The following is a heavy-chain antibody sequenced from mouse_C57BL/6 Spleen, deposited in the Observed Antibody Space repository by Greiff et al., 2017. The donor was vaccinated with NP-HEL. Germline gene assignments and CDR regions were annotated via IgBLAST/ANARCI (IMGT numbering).Heavy chain of an antibody. CDR1: GFTFSSYG. D-gene: IGHD1-1*01. CDR3: ARQTITTRAMDY. Sequence: DVKLVESGGDLVKPGGSLKLSCAASGFTFSSYGMSWVRQTPDKRLEWVATISSGGSYTYYPDSVKGRFTISRDNAKNTLYLQMSSLKSEDTAMYYCARQTITTRAMDYWGQGTSVTVSS. V-gene: IGHV5-6*02. CDR2: ISSGGSYT. J-gene: IGHJ4*01.